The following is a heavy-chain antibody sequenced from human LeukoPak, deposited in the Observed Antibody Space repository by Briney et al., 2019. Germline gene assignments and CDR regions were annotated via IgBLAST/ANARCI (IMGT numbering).Heavy chain of an antibody. V-gene: IGHV1-8*01. CDR2: MNPNSGNT. Sequence: PEASVKVSCKASGYTFTSYDINWVRQATGQGLEWMGWMNPNSGNTGYAQKFQGRVTMTRNTSISTAYMELSSLRSEDTAVYYCARDDSAGVFISGYDYHWPPDYWGQGTLVTVSS. D-gene: IGHD5-12*01. J-gene: IGHJ4*02. CDR1: GYTFTSYD. CDR3: ARDDSAGVFISGYDYHWPPDY.